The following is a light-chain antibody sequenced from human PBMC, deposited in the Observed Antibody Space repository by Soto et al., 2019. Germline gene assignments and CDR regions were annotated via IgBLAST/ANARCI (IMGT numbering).Light chain of an antibody. V-gene: IGKV3-15*01. Sequence: EIVMTQSPATLSVSPGERATLSCSASQSVSSYLAWYQQKPGLPPRLLIYDASTRATGIPDRFSGSGSGTDFTLTISSLHSADFAVYYFQQYSNWPPLYTFGRGTKLEIK. CDR1: QSVSSY. CDR2: DAS. CDR3: QQYSNWPPLYT. J-gene: IGKJ2*01.